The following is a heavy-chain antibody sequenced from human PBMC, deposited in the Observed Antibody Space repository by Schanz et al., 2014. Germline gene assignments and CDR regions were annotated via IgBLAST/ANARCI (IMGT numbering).Heavy chain of an antibody. D-gene: IGHD3-10*01. V-gene: IGHV3-23*01. Sequence: EVQLLESGGGLVQPGGSLRLSCAASGFTFSSYAMSWVRQAPGKGLEWVSAISGSGGSTYYADSVKGRFIISRDNSKNNSKNTLYVQMNSLRAEDTAVYYCARGPIPIQGVPMDFWGQGTLVTVSS. CDR3: ARGPIPIQGVPMDF. CDR1: GFTFSSYA. J-gene: IGHJ4*02. CDR2: ISGSGGST.